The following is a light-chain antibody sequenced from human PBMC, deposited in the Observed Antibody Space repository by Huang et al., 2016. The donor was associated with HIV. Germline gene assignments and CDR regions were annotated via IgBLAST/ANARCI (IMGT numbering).Light chain of an antibody. V-gene: IGKV4-1*01. CDR1: QCVLYSSNNKNY. CDR2: WAS. J-gene: IGKJ4*01. Sequence: DIVMTQSPDSLAVSLGERATINYKSSQCVLYSSNNKNYLAWYQQKPGQPTKLLIYWASTRESGVPDRFSGSGSGTDFTLTISSLQAEDVAVYYCQQYYSTPLTFGGGTKVEIK. CDR3: QQYYSTPLT.